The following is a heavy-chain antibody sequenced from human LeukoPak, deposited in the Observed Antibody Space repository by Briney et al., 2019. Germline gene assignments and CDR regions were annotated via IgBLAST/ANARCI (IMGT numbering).Heavy chain of an antibody. D-gene: IGHD3-22*01. Sequence: SETLSLTCTVSGGSISSSSYYWGWIRQPPGKGLEWIGSIYYSGSIYYNPSLKSRVTISVDTSKNQFSLKLGSVTAADTAVYYCARDRGYYYDSSGTGYFDYWGQGTLVTVSS. J-gene: IGHJ4*02. CDR3: ARDRGYYYDSSGTGYFDY. CDR2: IYYSGSI. CDR1: GGSISSSSYY. V-gene: IGHV4-39*02.